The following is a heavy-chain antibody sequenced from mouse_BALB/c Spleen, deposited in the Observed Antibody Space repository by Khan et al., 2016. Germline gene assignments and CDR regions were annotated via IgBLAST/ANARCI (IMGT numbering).Heavy chain of an antibody. CDR3: ARLGSSGTWGNYFDY. V-gene: IGHV9-3*02. CDR1: GYTFTNYG. Sequence: QIQLVQSGPELKKPGETVKISCKASGYTFTNYGMNWVKQAPGKGLKWMGWINTNTGEPTYADEFKGRLVFSLETSASSACLQINNLKNEDTATYFGARLGSSGTWGNYFDYWGQGTTLTVSS. CDR2: INTNTGEP. J-gene: IGHJ2*01. D-gene: IGHD1-1*01.